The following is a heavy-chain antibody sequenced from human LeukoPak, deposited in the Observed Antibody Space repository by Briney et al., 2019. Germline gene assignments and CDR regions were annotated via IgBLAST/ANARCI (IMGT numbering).Heavy chain of an antibody. CDR3: ARGQKRMTGYLSSFNYYYMDV. D-gene: IGHD3-9*01. CDR1: GYTFTSYD. Sequence: PSVKVSCKASGYTFTSYDINWVRQATGQGLEWMGWMNPNSGNTGYAQKFQGRVTMTRNTSISTAYMELSSLRSEDTAVYYCARGQKRMTGYLSSFNYYYMDVWGKGTTVTISS. V-gene: IGHV1-8*01. J-gene: IGHJ6*03. CDR2: MNPNSGNT.